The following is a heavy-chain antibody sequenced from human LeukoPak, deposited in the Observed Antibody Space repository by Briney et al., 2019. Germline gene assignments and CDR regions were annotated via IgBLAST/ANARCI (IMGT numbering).Heavy chain of an antibody. V-gene: IGHV3-23*01. CDR3: AHQVPPNDEFFDH. CDR2: ISNTGRAT. Sequence: PGGSLRLSCVASGFTFSSYSMHWVRQAPGEGLEWLSGISNTGRATDYADSIKGRFNISRDNSKNTVFLQMNSLRAEDTAEYFCAHQVPPNDEFFDHWGQGTLVTVSS. CDR1: GFTFSSYS. J-gene: IGHJ5*02.